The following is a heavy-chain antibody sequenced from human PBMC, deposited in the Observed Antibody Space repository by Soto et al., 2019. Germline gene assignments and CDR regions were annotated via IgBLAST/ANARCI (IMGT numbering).Heavy chain of an antibody. J-gene: IGHJ6*02. D-gene: IGHD3-3*01. CDR2: ISGSGGST. Sequence: EVQLLESGGGLVQPGGSLRLSCAASGFTFSSYAMSWVRQAPGKGLEWVSAISGSGGSTYYADSVKGRFTISRDNSKNTLYLQMNSLRAEDTAVYYCAKEVDFWSGYPSYGMDVWGQGTTVTVSS. CDR3: AKEVDFWSGYPSYGMDV. V-gene: IGHV3-23*01. CDR1: GFTFSSYA.